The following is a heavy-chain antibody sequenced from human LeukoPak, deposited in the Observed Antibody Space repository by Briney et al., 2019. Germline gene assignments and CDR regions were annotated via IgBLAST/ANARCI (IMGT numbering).Heavy chain of an antibody. Sequence: WIRQPPGKGLEWVSGISWNSGSIGYADSVKGRFTISRDNAKNSLYLQMNSLRAEDTALYYCAKDTAAAGTEGAFDIWGQGTMVTVSS. CDR3: AKDTAAAGTEGAFDI. CDR2: ISWNSGSI. V-gene: IGHV3-9*01. J-gene: IGHJ3*02. D-gene: IGHD6-13*01.